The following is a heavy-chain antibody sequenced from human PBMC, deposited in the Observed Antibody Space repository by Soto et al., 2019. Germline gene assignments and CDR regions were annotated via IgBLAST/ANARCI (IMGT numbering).Heavy chain of an antibody. CDR2: IYWNDDK. V-gene: IGHV2-5*01. CDR3: AHRGFVVVVAATPENWFDP. CDR1: GFSLSTSAVG. J-gene: IGHJ5*02. D-gene: IGHD2-15*01. Sequence: KSGPTLVNPXQILTLTWTFSGFSLSTSAVGVGWIRQHPGKALEWLALIYWNDDKRYSPSLKSRLTITKDTSKNQVVLTMTNMDPVDTATYYCAHRGFVVVVAATPENWFDPWGQGTLVTVSS.